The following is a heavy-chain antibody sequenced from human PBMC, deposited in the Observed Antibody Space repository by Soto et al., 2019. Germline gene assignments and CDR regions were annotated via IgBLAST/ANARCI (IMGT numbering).Heavy chain of an antibody. CDR2: ISYDGSNK. V-gene: IGHV3-30*18. Sequence: GGSLRLSCAASGFTFSSYGMHWVRQAPGKGLEWVAVISYDGSNKYYADSVKGRFTISRDNSKNTLYLQMNSLRAEDTAVYYCAKDSYGDYGNYFDYWGQGTLVTVSS. CDR1: GFTFSSYG. D-gene: IGHD4-17*01. CDR3: AKDSYGDYGNYFDY. J-gene: IGHJ4*02.